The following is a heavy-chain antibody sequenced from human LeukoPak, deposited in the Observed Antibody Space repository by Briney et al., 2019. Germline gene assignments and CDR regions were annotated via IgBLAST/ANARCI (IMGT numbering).Heavy chain of an antibody. Sequence: PGGSLRLSCAASGFTFDDYAMHWVRQAPGKGLEWVSLISWDGSSTYYADSVKGRFTISRDNAKNSLYLQMNSLRAEDTAVYYCARALGDYVWGSYRTAEYFQHWGQGTLVTVSS. CDR2: ISWDGSST. V-gene: IGHV3-43D*03. CDR3: ARALGDYVWGSYRTAEYFQH. J-gene: IGHJ1*01. D-gene: IGHD3-16*02. CDR1: GFTFDDYA.